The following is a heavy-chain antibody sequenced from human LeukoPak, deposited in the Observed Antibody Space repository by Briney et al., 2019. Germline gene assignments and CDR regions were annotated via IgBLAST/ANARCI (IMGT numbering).Heavy chain of an antibody. J-gene: IGHJ6*03. D-gene: IGHD3-22*01. CDR2: IYTSGST. CDR1: GGSISSYY. Sequence: SETLSLTCTVSGGSISSYYWSWIRQPAGKGLEWIGRIYTSGSTNYNPSLKSRVTMSVDTSKNQFSLKLSSVTAADTAVYYCARDPNRSSGYFWDHYYYYMDVWGKGTTVTVSS. CDR3: ARDPNRSSGYFWDHYYYYMDV. V-gene: IGHV4-4*07.